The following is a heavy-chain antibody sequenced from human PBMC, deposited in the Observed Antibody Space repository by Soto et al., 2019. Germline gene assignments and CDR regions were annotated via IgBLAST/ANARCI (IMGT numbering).Heavy chain of an antibody. CDR1: GFTFSTHW. CDR2: INSDGSTT. V-gene: IGHV3-74*01. D-gene: IGHD5-12*01. J-gene: IGHJ4*02. CDR3: ARVPTGGYDWV. Sequence: EVQLLESGGGLIQPGGSLRLSCAASGFTFSTHWMHWVRQAPGKGLLWVSRINSDGSTTNYVDSVKGRFTISRDNAKNTVYLQMNSLRAEDTSVYYCARVPTGGYDWVWGQGTLVTVSS.